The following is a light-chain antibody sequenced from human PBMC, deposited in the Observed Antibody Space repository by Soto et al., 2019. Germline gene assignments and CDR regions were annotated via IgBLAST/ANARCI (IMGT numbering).Light chain of an antibody. CDR2: ANN. CDR3: QSNDKFLSLWV. J-gene: IGLJ3*02. V-gene: IGLV1-40*01. CDR1: SSNTGAGYD. Sequence: QSVLTQPPSVSGAPGQRVTMSCTGSSSNTGAGYDVHWYQQLPGTVPRLLIYANNNRPSGVPDRFSGSKSGTSASLAITGLQAEDEADYYCQSNDKFLSLWVFGGGTKLTVL.